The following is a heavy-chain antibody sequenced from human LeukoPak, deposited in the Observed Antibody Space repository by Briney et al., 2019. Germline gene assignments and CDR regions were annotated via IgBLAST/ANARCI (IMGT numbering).Heavy chain of an antibody. Sequence: GGSLRLSCSAYGFTFSGYSMNWVRQAPRKGLEWVSYISSSSSIIYYADSVKGRFTISRDNAKNSLYLQMNSLRAEDTAVYYCARENSFWSGYYFDFWGQGTLVTVSS. CDR1: GFTFSGYS. CDR2: ISSSSSII. CDR3: ARENSFWSGYYFDF. D-gene: IGHD3-3*01. J-gene: IGHJ4*02. V-gene: IGHV3-48*01.